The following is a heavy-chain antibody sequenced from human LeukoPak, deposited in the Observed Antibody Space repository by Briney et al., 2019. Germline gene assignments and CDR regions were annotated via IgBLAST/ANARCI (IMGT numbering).Heavy chain of an antibody. CDR2: IYYSGST. V-gene: IGHV4-59*01. J-gene: IGHJ4*02. D-gene: IGHD6-19*01. CDR1: GGSISSYY. CDR3: ARGGTYSSGWYRKNEARVPLGDY. Sequence: KPSETLSLTCTVSGGSISSYYWSWIRQPPGKGLEWIGYIYYSGSTNYNPSLKSRVTISVDTSKNQFSLKLSSVTAADTAVYYCARGGTYSSGWYRKNEARVPLGDYWGQGTLVTVSS.